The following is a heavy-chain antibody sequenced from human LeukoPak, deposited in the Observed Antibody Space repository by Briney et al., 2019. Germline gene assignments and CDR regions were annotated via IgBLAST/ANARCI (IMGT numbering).Heavy chain of an antibody. CDR1: GFTFRSHW. V-gene: IGHV3-74*01. CDR3: VSSDYYYDSSGPY. Sequence: GGSLRLSCAASGFTFRSHWMHWVRQAPGKGLVWVSRIKSDGSSTSYADSVKGRFTISRDNAKNSLYLQMNSLRAEDTAVYYCVSSDYYYDSSGPYWGQGTLVTVSS. D-gene: IGHD3-22*01. J-gene: IGHJ4*02. CDR2: IKSDGSST.